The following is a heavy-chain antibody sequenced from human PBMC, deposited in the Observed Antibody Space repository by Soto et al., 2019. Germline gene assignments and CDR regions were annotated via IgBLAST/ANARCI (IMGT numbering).Heavy chain of an antibody. Sequence: PSETLSLTCTVSGGSISSHYWSWVRQAPGKGLEWIGHIYYRVSTSYNPSLRSRSTISVDTSNNQFSLKLNSVTTADTAVYYCATDRREASGMDVWGQGTRVTGSS. CDR1: GGSISSHY. CDR3: ATDRREASGMDV. V-gene: IGHV4-59*11. J-gene: IGHJ6*02. CDR2: IYYRVST.